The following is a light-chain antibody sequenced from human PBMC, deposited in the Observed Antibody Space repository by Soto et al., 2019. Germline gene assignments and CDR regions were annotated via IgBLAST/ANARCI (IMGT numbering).Light chain of an antibody. Sequence: DIVMTQSPPSLSVTPGEPASISCRSSQSLLHSDGYTYVDWYVQRPGQSPQLLIYLSSNRASGVPDSLSGSGSGTDFTLKISKVESEDVCIYYCMQVLHTPFSFGPGTRVDFK. V-gene: IGKV2-28*01. CDR1: QSLLHSDGYTY. CDR2: LSS. J-gene: IGKJ3*01. CDR3: MQVLHTPFS.